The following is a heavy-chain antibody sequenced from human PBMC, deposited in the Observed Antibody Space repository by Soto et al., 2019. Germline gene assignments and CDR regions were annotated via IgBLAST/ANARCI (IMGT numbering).Heavy chain of an antibody. CDR1: GYTFTSLG. CDR2: VSAYNGNT. CDR3: ARAGGTQLFDY. J-gene: IGHJ4*02. Sequence: QVQLGQSGAEVKKPGASVKVSCKTSGYTFTSLGISWVRQAPGQGLEWMGWVSAYNGNTKYAQNLQGRVTMTTDRSTTTDYLELRCLRSDATAVYYCARAGGTQLFDYWGQGTLFTVSS. D-gene: IGHD1-1*01. V-gene: IGHV1-18*04.